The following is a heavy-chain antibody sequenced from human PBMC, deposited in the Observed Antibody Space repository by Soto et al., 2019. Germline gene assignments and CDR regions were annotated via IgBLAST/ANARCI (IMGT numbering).Heavy chain of an antibody. CDR2: MNPNSGNT. Sequence: QVQLVQSGAEVKKPGASVKVSCKASGYTFTSYDINWVRQATGQGLEWMGWMNPNSGNTGYAQKSQGRVTKASNNSISTAYVELRSVRSEDTAVYYCAREGSSGWSSMDVWGQGTTVTVSS. CDR1: GYTFTSYD. V-gene: IGHV1-8*01. J-gene: IGHJ6*02. CDR3: AREGSSGWSSMDV. D-gene: IGHD6-19*01.